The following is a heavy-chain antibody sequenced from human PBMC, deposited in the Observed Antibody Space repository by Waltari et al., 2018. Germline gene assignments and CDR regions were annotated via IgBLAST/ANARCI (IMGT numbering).Heavy chain of an antibody. CDR1: GFTVSSNY. CDR2: SYSGGST. Sequence: EVQLVESGGGLIQPGGSLRLSCAASGFTVSSNYMSWVRQAPGKGLEWGSVSYSGGSTYYADSVKGRFTIARDNAKNTLYLQMNSLRAEDTAVYYCAKYDSSGVNWFDPWGQGTLVTVSS. D-gene: IGHD3-22*01. CDR3: AKYDSSGVNWFDP. J-gene: IGHJ5*02. V-gene: IGHV3-53*01.